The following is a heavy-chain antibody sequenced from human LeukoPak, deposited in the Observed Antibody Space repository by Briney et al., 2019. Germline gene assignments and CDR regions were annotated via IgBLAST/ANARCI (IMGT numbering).Heavy chain of an antibody. J-gene: IGHJ6*02. CDR2: ISGRGGNT. Sequence: GGSLRLSCVVSGITLSNYGMSWVRQGPGKGLEWVSGISGRGGNTNYADSVKGRFTISRDNANNSLYLQMNSLRAEDTAVYYCARGEDYGDYQSPRMDVWGQGTTVTVSS. V-gene: IGHV3-23*01. D-gene: IGHD4-17*01. CDR1: GITLSNYG. CDR3: ARGEDYGDYQSPRMDV.